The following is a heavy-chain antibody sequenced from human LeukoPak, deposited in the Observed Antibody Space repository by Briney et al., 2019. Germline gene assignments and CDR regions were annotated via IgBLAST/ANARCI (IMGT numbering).Heavy chain of an antibody. V-gene: IGHV4-38-2*02. Sequence: SETLSLTCTVSGYSISSGYDWGWIRQPPGKGLEWIGSMYHSGSTNYNPSLKSRVTISVDTSKNQFSLKLSSVTAADTAVYYCARLSSLANIAARGRTWLDPWGQGSLVTVSS. D-gene: IGHD6-6*01. J-gene: IGHJ5*02. CDR1: GYSISSGYD. CDR2: MYHSGST. CDR3: ARLSSLANIAARGRTWLDP.